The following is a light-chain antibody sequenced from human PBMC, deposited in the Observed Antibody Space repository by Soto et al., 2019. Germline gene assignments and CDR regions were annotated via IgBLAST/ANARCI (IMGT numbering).Light chain of an antibody. CDR1: QNVNIF. V-gene: IGKV1-39*01. CDR2: AAS. J-gene: IGKJ1*01. CDR3: QQSYSTPQT. Sequence: IQLTQSPSSLSASVGDRVTISCRASQNVNIFLAWYQQKPGEAPKLLIYAASSLQSGVPSRFSGSGSGTDFTLTISSLQPEDFATYYCQQSYSTPQTFGQGTKVDIK.